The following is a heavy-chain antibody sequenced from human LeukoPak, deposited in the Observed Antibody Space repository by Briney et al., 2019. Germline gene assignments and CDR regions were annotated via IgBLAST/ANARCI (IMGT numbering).Heavy chain of an antibody. Sequence: SVKVSCKASGGTFSSYAISWVRQAPGQGLEWMGGIIPIFGTANYAQKFQGRVTITTDESTSTAYMELSSLRSEDTAVYYCARTERSGSYYITFDYWGQGTLVTVSS. V-gene: IGHV1-69*05. D-gene: IGHD1-26*01. J-gene: IGHJ4*02. CDR1: GGTFSSYA. CDR3: ARTERSGSYYITFDY. CDR2: IIPIFGTA.